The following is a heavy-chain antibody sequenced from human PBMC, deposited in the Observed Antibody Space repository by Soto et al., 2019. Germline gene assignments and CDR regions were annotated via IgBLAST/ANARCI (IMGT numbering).Heavy chain of an antibody. V-gene: IGHV3-23*01. J-gene: IGHJ4*02. CDR1: GFTFSSYA. D-gene: IGHD4-17*01. CDR3: AQACGDYWGYFEY. Sequence: EVQLFESGGGLVQPGGSLRLSWAASGFTFSSYAMSGVRQAPGKGLEWVSSISRGGGSTFYADSVKGRFASSRDESKSSLFLPARSLRAEETALYYCAQACGDYWGYFEYWGEGTRIPVSS. CDR2: ISRGGGST.